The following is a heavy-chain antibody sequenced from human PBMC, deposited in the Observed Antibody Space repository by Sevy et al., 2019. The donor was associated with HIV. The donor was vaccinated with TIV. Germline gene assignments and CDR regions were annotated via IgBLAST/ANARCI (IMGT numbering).Heavy chain of an antibody. Sequence: GGSLRLSCAASGFSFSGYGMHWVRQAPGKGLEWVAVIWYDGTNKEYADSVKGRFTISRDNSKNTLYLQMNSLRGEDTAVYYCEREHIALFGIGYYFDNWGQGTLVTASS. CDR3: EREHIALFGIGYYFDN. CDR2: IWYDGTNK. V-gene: IGHV3-33*01. J-gene: IGHJ4*02. CDR1: GFSFSGYG. D-gene: IGHD3-16*01.